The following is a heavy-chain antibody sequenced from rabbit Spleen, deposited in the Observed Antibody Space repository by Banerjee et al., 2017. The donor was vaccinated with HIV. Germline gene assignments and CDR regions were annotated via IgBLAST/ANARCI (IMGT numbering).Heavy chain of an antibody. V-gene: IGHV1S40*01. CDR1: GFSFSSSDY. J-gene: IGHJ4*01. CDR2: IYTGDGTST. D-gene: IGHD2-1*01. CDR3: ARGSATMTMVITGFYFTL. Sequence: QSLEESGGDLVKPGASLTLTCTASGFSFSSSDYMCWVRQAPGKGLEWIGCIYTGDGTSTAYASWAKGRFTVSKTSSTTVTLQLSSLTAADTATYFCARGSATMTMVITGFYFTLWGPGTLVTVS.